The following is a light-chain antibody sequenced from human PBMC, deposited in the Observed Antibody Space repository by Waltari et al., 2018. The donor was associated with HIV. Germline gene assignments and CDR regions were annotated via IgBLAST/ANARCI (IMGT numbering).Light chain of an antibody. CDR1: SSDVGNSNL. V-gene: IGLV2-23*02. CDR2: EVT. CDR3: CSYADSATFVL. J-gene: IGLJ2*01. Sequence: QSALTQPASVSGSPGQSITISCTETSSDVGNSNLVSWYQQFTGKAPKLLIYEVTKRPSGVSSRFSGSKSGNTASLTISHLQPDDEAKYYCCSYADSATFVLFGGGTRVTV.